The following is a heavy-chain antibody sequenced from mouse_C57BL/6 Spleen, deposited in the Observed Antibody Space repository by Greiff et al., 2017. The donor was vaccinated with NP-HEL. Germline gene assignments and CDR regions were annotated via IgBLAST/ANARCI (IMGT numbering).Heavy chain of an antibody. CDR3: ARRGYYDYGYFDV. Sequence: EVQRVESGPGMVKPSQSLSLTCTVTGYSITSGYDWHWIRHFPGNKLEWMGYISYSGSTNYNPSLKSRISITHDTSKNHFFLKLNSVTTEDTATYYCARRGYYDYGYFDVWGTGTTVTVSS. CDR2: ISYSGST. J-gene: IGHJ1*03. V-gene: IGHV3-1*01. D-gene: IGHD2-4*01. CDR1: GYSITSGYD.